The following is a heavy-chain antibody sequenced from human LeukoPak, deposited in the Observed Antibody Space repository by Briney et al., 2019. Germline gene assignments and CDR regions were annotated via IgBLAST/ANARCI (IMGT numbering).Heavy chain of an antibody. J-gene: IGHJ4*02. D-gene: IGHD3-22*01. Sequence: GESLKISCKGSGYSFTNYWIGWVRQMPGKGLEWMGIIYPGDSDTRYSPSFQGQVAISADKSISTAYLQWSSLKASDTAMYYCARQDDSSGFDYWGQGALVTVSS. CDR3: ARQDDSSGFDY. CDR1: GYSFTNYW. V-gene: IGHV5-51*01. CDR2: IYPGDSDT.